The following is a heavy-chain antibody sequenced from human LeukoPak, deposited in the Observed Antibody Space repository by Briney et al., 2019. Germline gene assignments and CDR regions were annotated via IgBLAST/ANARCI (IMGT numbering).Heavy chain of an antibody. D-gene: IGHD6-13*01. CDR3: ARTGSSWFRYYFDY. V-gene: IGHV1-69*05. J-gene: IGHJ4*02. CDR2: IIPIFGTA. CDR1: GGTFSSYA. Sequence: ASVKVSCKASGGTFSSYAISWVRQAPGQGLEWMGRIIPIFGTANYAQKFQGRVTITTDESTSTAYMELSSLRSEDTAVYYCARTGSSWFRYYFDYWGQGTLVTVSS.